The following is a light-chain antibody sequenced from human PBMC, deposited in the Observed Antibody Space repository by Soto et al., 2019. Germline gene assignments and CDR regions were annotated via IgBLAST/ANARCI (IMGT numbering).Light chain of an antibody. Sequence: EIVLTQSPGTLSLSPGERATLSCRASQSVSNNYLAWYQQKPGQAPRLLIYGASNRATGIRDRFSGSGSGTDFTITISRLEPEDFAGYYCQQYGSSGTFGQGTKVEIK. V-gene: IGKV3-20*01. CDR2: GAS. J-gene: IGKJ1*01. CDR1: QSVSNNY. CDR3: QQYGSSGT.